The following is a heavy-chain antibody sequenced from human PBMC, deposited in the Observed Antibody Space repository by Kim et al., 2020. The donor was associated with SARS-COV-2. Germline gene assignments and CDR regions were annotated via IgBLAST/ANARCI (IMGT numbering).Heavy chain of an antibody. D-gene: IGHD3-3*01. Sequence: SLKSRVTIAVDTSKKQFSRKLSSVTAADTAVYYCARGRITIFGVVTEFDYWGQGTLVTVSS. V-gene: IGHV4-31*02. CDR3: ARGRITIFGVVTEFDY. J-gene: IGHJ4*02.